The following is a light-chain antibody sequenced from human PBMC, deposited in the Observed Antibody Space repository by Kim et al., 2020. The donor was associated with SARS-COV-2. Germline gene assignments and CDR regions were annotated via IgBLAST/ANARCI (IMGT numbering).Light chain of an antibody. V-gene: IGKV3-15*01. J-gene: IGKJ2*01. CDR3: QQYNNWPLYT. CDR2: DTS. CDR1: QSVSSN. Sequence: EIVMTQSPATLSLSPGERATLSCRASQSVSSNLAWYQQKPGQAPRLLIYDTSTRATGIPTRFSGSGSGTEFTLTISSLQSEDFAVYYCQQYNNWPLYTVGQGTKLEI.